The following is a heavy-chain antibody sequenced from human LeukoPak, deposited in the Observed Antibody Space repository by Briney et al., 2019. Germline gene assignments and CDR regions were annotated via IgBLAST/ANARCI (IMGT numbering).Heavy chain of an antibody. CDR2: IYYSGST. CDR3: ARGRRGRGYYYYYMDV. D-gene: IGHD3/OR15-3a*01. J-gene: IGHJ6*03. Sequence: SETLSLTCTVSGGSISSYYWSWIRQPPGKGLEWIGYIYYSGSTNYNPSLKSRVTISVDTSKNQFSLKLSSVTAADTAVYYCARGRRGRGYYYYYMDVWGKGTTVTVSS. CDR1: GGSISSYY. V-gene: IGHV4-59*01.